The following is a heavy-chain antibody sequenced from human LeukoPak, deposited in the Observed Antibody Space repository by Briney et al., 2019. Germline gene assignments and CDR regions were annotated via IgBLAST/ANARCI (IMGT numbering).Heavy chain of an antibody. D-gene: IGHD3-22*01. CDR1: GYTFTSYG. CDR2: FDPEDDER. Sequence: GASVKVSCKASGYTFTSYGISWVRQAPGKGLEWMGGFDPEDDERIYAQKFQGRVTMTEDTSTDTAHMELSSLRSEDTAVYYCATELRSGYFDYWGQGTLVTVSS. V-gene: IGHV1-24*01. CDR3: ATELRSGYFDY. J-gene: IGHJ4*02.